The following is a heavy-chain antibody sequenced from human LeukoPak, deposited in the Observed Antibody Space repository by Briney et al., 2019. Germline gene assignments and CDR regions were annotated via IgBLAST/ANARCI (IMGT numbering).Heavy chain of an antibody. V-gene: IGHV1-46*01. Sequence: ASVKVSCKASGYTFTSYYMHWVRQAPGQGLEWMGIINPSGGSTSYAQKFQGRVTMTRDTSTSTVYMELSSLRSEDTAVYYCARDFFNYYDSSDFDYWGQGTLVTVSS. CDR2: INPSGGST. CDR3: ARDFFNYYDSSDFDY. J-gene: IGHJ4*02. D-gene: IGHD3-22*01. CDR1: GYTFTSYY.